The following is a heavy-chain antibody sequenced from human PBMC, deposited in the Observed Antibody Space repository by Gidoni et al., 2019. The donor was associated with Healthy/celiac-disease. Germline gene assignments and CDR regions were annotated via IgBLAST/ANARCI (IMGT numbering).Heavy chain of an antibody. CDR1: GGSFSGYY. J-gene: IGHJ4*02. V-gene: IGHV4-34*01. Sequence: QVQLQQWGAGLLKPSETLSLTCAVYGGSFSGYYWSWIRQPPGKGLEWIGEINHSGSTNYNPSLKSRVTISVDTSKNQFSLKLSSVTAADTAVYYCARGLGTDHFDYWGQGTLVTVSS. CDR3: ARGLGTDHFDY. CDR2: INHSGST. D-gene: IGHD7-27*01.